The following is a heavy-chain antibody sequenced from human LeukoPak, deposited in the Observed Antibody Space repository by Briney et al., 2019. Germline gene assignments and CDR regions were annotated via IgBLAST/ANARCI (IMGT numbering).Heavy chain of an antibody. CDR3: ARYGSGSYYNLFDY. CDR2: VYSGGST. D-gene: IGHD3-10*01. J-gene: IGHJ4*02. CDR1: GFTVSSNY. Sequence: GGSLRLSCAASGFTVSSNYMSWVRQAPGKGLEWVSVVYSGGSTYYADSVKGRFTISRDNSKNTLYLQMNSLRAEDAAVYYCARYGSGSYYNLFDYWAQGTLVTVSS. V-gene: IGHV3-53*01.